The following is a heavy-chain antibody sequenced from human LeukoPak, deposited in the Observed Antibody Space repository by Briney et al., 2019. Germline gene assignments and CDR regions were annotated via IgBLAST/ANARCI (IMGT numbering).Heavy chain of an antibody. CDR2: ISSSSSYI. V-gene: IGHV3-21*01. J-gene: IGHJ4*02. Sequence: GGSLRPSCAASGFTFSSYSMNWVRQAPGKGLEWVSSISSSSSYIYYADSVKGRFTISRDNAKNSLYLQMNSLRAEDTAVYYCARNPWNDEYYFDYWGQGTLVTVSS. CDR1: GFTFSSYS. CDR3: ARNPWNDEYYFDY. D-gene: IGHD1-1*01.